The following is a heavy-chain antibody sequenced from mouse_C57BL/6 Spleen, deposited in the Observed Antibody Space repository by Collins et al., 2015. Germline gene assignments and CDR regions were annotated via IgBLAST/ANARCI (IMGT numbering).Heavy chain of an antibody. D-gene: IGHD2-3*01. CDR2: ITHSGET. CDR1: GFPITSGYY. Sequence: QMQLQESGPGLVKPSQSLFLACSITGFPITSGYYWIWIRQSPGKPLEWMGYITHSGETFYNPSLQSPISITRETSKNQFFLQLNSVTTEDTAMYYCAGDRSGYYYFDYWGQGTTLTVSS. V-gene: IGHV12-3*02. CDR3: AGDRSGYYYFDY. J-gene: IGHJ2*01.